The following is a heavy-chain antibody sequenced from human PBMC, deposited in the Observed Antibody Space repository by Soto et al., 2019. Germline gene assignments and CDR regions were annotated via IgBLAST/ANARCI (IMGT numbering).Heavy chain of an antibody. CDR3: AKYLRGHCDY. Sequence: GGSLRLSCAVSGFTFSSYGMHWVRQAPGKGLEWVAFISPDGSNKYYADSVKGRFTISRDNSKNTLYLQMNSLRAEDTALYYFAKYLRGHCDYWGQGTLVTVSS. CDR2: ISPDGSNK. V-gene: IGHV3-30*18. D-gene: IGHD2-15*01. CDR1: GFTFSSYG. J-gene: IGHJ4*02.